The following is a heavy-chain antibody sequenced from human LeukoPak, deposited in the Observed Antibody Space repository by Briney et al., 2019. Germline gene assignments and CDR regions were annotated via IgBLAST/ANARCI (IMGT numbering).Heavy chain of an antibody. D-gene: IGHD2-21*02. CDR2: ISSSSSYI. Sequence: GGSLRLSCAASGFTFSSYSMNWVRQAPGKGLEWVSSISSSSSYIYYADSVKGRFTISRDNAKNSLYLQMNSLRAEDTAVYYCATQGCGGDCYSGMDVWGQGTTVTVSS. CDR3: ATQGCGGDCYSGMDV. CDR1: GFTFSSYS. V-gene: IGHV3-21*01. J-gene: IGHJ6*02.